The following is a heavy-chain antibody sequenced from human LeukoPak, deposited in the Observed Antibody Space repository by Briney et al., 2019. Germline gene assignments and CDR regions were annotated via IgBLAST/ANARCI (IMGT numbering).Heavy chain of an antibody. CDR3: ARRQSIEQLFDY. V-gene: IGHV4-59*01. D-gene: IGHD6-13*01. CDR1: GGSISSYY. CDR2: IYYSGST. J-gene: IGHJ4*02. Sequence: SETLPLTCTVSGGSISSYYWSWIRQPPGKGLEWIGYIYYSGSTNYNPSLKSRVTISVDTSKNQFSLKLSSVTAADTAVYYCARRQSIEQLFDYWGQGTLVTVSS.